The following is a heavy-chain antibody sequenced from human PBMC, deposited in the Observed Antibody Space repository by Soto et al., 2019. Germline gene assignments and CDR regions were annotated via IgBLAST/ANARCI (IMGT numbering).Heavy chain of an antibody. CDR2: ISVFNGNT. J-gene: IGHJ3*01. CDR1: GYTFTGYG. V-gene: IGHV1-18*01. CDR3: GRDGSGGIIDS. D-gene: IGHD2-15*01. Sequence: QVQLVQSGAEVKKPGASVKVSCKTSGYTFTGYGIIWVRQAPGHGLEWMGWISVFNGNTKYGQNIQDRVIMTTDTSTSTAYMELRSLRSDDTAVYLCGRDGSGGIIDSWGQGTMLIVSS.